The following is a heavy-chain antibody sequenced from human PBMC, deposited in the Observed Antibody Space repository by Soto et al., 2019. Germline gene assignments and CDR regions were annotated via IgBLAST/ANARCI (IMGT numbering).Heavy chain of an antibody. CDR1: GGSFSGYY. D-gene: IGHD3-10*01. V-gene: IGHV4-34*01. CDR2: INHSGST. J-gene: IGHJ4*02. CDR3: ARGGRTFYYYGSGTYFDY. Sequence: SETLSLTCAVYGGSFSGYYWSWIRQPPGKGLEWIGEINHSGSTNYNPSLKSRVTISVDTSKNQFSLKLSSVTAADTAVYYCARGGRTFYYYGSGTYFDYWGQGTLVTVSS.